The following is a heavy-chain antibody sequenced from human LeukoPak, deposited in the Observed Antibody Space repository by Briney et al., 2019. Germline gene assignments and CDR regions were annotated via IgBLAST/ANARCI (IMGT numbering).Heavy chain of an antibody. CDR1: GGSISSYY. V-gene: IGHV4-59*01. J-gene: IGHJ3*02. Sequence: PSETLSLTCTVSGGSISSYYWSWIRQPPGKGLEWIGYTYYSGSTNYNPSLKSRVTISVDTSKNQFSLKLSSVTAADTAVYYCARDRGRSSGYTLSDAFDIWGQGTMVTVSS. D-gene: IGHD3-22*01. CDR2: TYYSGST. CDR3: ARDRGRSSGYTLSDAFDI.